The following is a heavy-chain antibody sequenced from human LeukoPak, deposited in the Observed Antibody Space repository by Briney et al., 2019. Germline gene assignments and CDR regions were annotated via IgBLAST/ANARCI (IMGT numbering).Heavy chain of an antibody. V-gene: IGHV3-30-3*01. J-gene: IGHJ4*02. CDR3: ARPRTIAAAGIFGAFDH. CDR2: ISLHAAPS. CDR1: GFTFSSYS. D-gene: IGHD6-13*01. Sequence: GGSLSLSCEASGFTFSSYSMHWVRQAPGKGLEWVSLISLHAAPSYYADSVTGRFTISRANSKHTLYLQMNSLRPEDTALYYCARPRTIAAAGIFGAFDHWGQGTLVTVSS.